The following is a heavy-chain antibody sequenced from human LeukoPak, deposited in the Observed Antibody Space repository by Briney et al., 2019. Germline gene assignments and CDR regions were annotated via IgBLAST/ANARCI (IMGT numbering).Heavy chain of an antibody. Sequence: SETLSLTCTVSGGSISSYYWSWIRQTPGKGLEWIGYIYYSGSTNYNPSLKSRVTISVDTSKNQFSLKLSSVTAADTAVYFCARKPPSGPGYYYSYGMDVWGQGTTVTVSS. CDR2: IYYSGST. V-gene: IGHV4-59*08. CDR3: ARKPPSGPGYYYSYGMDV. CDR1: GGSISSYY. J-gene: IGHJ6*02.